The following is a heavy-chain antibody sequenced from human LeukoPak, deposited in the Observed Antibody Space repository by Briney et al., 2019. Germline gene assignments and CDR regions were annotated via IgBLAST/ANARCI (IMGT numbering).Heavy chain of an antibody. J-gene: IGHJ6*02. CDR1: GFTFSSYG. CDR3: AKDQVAVAGTGSYGLYYYGMDV. CDR2: ISYDGSNK. D-gene: IGHD6-19*01. V-gene: IGHV3-30*18. Sequence: PGGSLRLSCAASGFTFSSYGMHWVRQAPGKGLEWVAVISYDGSNKYYADSVKGRFTISRENSKNTLYLQMNSLRAEDTAVYYCAKDQVAVAGTGSYGLYYYGMDVWGQGTTVTVSS.